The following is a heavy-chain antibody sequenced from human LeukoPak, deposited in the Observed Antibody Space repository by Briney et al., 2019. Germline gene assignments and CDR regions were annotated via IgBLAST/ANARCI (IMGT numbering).Heavy chain of an antibody. D-gene: IGHD3-22*01. V-gene: IGHV4-39*01. CDR2: IYYSGST. Sequence: PSETLSLTCTVSGGSISSSSYYWGWIRQPPGTGLEWIGSIYYSGSTYYNPSLKSRVTISVDTSKNQFSLKLSSVTAADTAVYYCARSHYYDSSGYLTRHGANDYWGQGTLVTVSS. J-gene: IGHJ4*02. CDR1: GGSISSSSYY. CDR3: ARSHYYDSSGYLTRHGANDY.